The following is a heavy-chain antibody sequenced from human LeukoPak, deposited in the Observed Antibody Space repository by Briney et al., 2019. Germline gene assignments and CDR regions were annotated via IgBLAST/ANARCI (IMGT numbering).Heavy chain of an antibody. D-gene: IGHD1-1*01. CDR2: INPSGGST. CDR3: AGGPGQPEYFQH. V-gene: IGHV1-46*01. J-gene: IGHJ1*01. CDR1: GYTFIAYY. Sequence: ASVKVSCKASGYTFIAYYIHWVRQAPGQGLEWMGIINPSGGSTSYAQKFQGRVTMTRDTSTSTVYMELSSLRSEDTAVYYCAGGPGQPEYFQHWGQGTLVTVSS.